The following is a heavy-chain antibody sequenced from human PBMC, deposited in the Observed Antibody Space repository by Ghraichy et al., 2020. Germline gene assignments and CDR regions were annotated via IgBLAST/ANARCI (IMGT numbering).Heavy chain of an antibody. D-gene: IGHD4/OR15-4a*01. J-gene: IGHJ2*01. V-gene: IGHV3-48*02. CDR2: ISSSTSTI. CDR3: AREKGAWYFDL. Sequence: GGSLRLSCAASGFTFSSYSMNWVRQAPGKGLEWVSYISSSTSTIYYADAVKGRFTISRENAKNSLYLQMKSRRDEDMAVYYCAREKGAWYFDLWGRGTLVTVSP. CDR1: GFTFSSYS.